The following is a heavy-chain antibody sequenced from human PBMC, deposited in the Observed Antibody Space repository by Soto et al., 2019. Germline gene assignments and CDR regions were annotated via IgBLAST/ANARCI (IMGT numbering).Heavy chain of an antibody. CDR1: GGSISSGGYS. CDR3: ARIRLPYSIVDV. V-gene: IGHV4-30-2*01. J-gene: IGHJ6*02. CDR2: IYHSGST. D-gene: IGHD6-13*01. Sequence: QLQLQESGSGLVKPSQTLSLTCAVSGGSISSGGYSWSWIRQPPGKGLEWIGYIYHSGSTYYNPSLKSRVNISEDQSKTEFTLQMSSVTEADTDVYYCARIRLPYSIVDVWGQGTTVTVSS.